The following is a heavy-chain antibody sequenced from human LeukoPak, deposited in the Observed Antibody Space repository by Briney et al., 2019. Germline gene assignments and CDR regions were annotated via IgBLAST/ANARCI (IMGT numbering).Heavy chain of an antibody. D-gene: IGHD3-10*01. J-gene: IGHJ4*02. Sequence: GGSLRLSCVASGLTFSSYWMSWVRQAPGKGLEWVANIKQDGGEKYYVDSVVGRFTISRDNAKNSLYLQMNSLRAEDTAVYYCAKVNLNDYGSGSPGGPDYWGQGTLVTVSS. CDR3: AKVNLNDYGSGSPGGPDY. CDR2: IKQDGGEK. CDR1: GLTFSSYW. V-gene: IGHV3-7*01.